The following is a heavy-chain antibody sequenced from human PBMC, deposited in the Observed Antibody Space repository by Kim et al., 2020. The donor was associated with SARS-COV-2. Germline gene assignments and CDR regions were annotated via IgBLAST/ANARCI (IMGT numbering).Heavy chain of an antibody. J-gene: IGHJ4*02. V-gene: IGHV3-23*01. CDR3: AKDVDGSGSYYNY. D-gene: IGHD3-10*01. Sequence: YADSVKGRFTISRDNSKNTLYLQMNSLRAEDTAVYYCAKDVDGSGSYYNYWGQGTLVTVSS.